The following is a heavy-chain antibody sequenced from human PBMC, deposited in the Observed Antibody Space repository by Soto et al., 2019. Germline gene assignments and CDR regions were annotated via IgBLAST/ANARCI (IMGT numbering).Heavy chain of an antibody. CDR1: GFTFSSYS. CDR3: ASQRYYYDRSIGPEIDY. Sequence: GGSLRLSCAASGFTFSSYSMNWVRQAPGKGLEWVSYISSSSSTIYYADSVKGRFTISRDNAKNSLYLQMNSLRDEDTAVYYCASQRYYYDRSIGPEIDYWGQGTLVTVSS. D-gene: IGHD3-22*01. V-gene: IGHV3-48*02. J-gene: IGHJ4*02. CDR2: ISSSSSTI.